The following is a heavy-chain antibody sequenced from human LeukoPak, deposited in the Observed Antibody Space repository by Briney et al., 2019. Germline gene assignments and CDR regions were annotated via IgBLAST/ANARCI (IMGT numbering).Heavy chain of an antibody. Sequence: SETLSLTCTVSGGSISTYYWSWIRQSPGKGLEWIGYIHYSGSTYYNPSLKSRVTISVDTSKNQFSLKLSSVTAADTAVYYCARVWHRSYAPDYYFDYWGQGTLVTVSS. V-gene: IGHV4-59*01. D-gene: IGHD2-2*01. CDR3: ARVWHRSYAPDYYFDY. CDR1: GGSISTYY. CDR2: IHYSGST. J-gene: IGHJ4*02.